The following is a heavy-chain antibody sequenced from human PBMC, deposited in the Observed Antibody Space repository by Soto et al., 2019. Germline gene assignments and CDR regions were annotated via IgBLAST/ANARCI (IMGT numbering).Heavy chain of an antibody. V-gene: IGHV4-4*02. Sequence: SETLSLTCAVSGGSISSSNWWSWVRQPPGKGLEWIGEIYHSGSTNYNPSLKSRVTISVDKSKNEFSLKMSSVTAADTAVYYCTSKYGQLFANASDTWGQAPPVTV. CDR2: IYHSGST. J-gene: IGHJ4*03. CDR1: GGSISSSNW. CDR3: TSKYGQLFANASDT. D-gene: IGHD3-10*01.